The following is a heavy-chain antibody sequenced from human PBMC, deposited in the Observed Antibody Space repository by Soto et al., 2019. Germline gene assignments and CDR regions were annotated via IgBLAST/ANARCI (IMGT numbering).Heavy chain of an antibody. J-gene: IGHJ4*02. V-gene: IGHV3-48*02. CDR2: ISSNSGTI. CDR3: ARDWYYYGSGSYYPFDY. Sequence: GSLRLSCAASGFILTSYAMNWVRQAPGKGLEWVSYISSNSGTIYYTDSVKGRFTISRDNTKNSLYLQMNSLRDEDTAVYYCARDWYYYGSGSYYPFDYWGQGTLVTVSS. D-gene: IGHD3-10*01. CDR1: GFILTSYA.